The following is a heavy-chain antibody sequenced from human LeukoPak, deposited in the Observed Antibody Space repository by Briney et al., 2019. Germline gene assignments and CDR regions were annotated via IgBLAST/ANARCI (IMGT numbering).Heavy chain of an antibody. CDR1: GGTFSSYA. D-gene: IGHD2-2*01. CDR3: ARSPEGIVVVPAAMGWSGYYTY. J-gene: IGHJ4*02. V-gene: IGHV1-69*05. Sequence: ASVKVSCKASGGTFSSYAISWVRQAPGQGLEWMGGIIPIFGTANYAQKFQGRVTITTDESTSTAYMELSSLRSEDPAVYYCARSPEGIVVVPAAMGWSGYYTYWGQGTLVTVSS. CDR2: IIPIFGTA.